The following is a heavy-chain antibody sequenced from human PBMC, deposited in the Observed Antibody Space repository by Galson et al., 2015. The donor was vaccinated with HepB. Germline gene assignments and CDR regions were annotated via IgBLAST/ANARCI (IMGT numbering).Heavy chain of an antibody. Sequence: SLRLSCAASGFTFSSYAMSWVRQAPGKGLEWVSAISGSGGSTYYADSVKGRFTISRDNSKNTLYLQMNSLRAEDTAVYYCANPTPGSNYYYYGMDVWGQGTTVTVSS. V-gene: IGHV3-23*01. CDR2: ISGSGGST. J-gene: IGHJ6*02. CDR1: GFTFSSYA. CDR3: ANPTPGSNYYYYGMDV. D-gene: IGHD1-14*01.